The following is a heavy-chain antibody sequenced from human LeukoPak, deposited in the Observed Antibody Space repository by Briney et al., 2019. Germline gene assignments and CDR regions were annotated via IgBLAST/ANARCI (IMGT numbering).Heavy chain of an antibody. J-gene: IGHJ4*02. D-gene: IGHD3-10*02. Sequence: GGSLRLSCATSGFTFSSYGMHWVRQAPGKGLEWVAVISYDGSNKYYADSVKGRFTISRDNSKNTLYLQMNSLRAEDTAVYYCAKHLHNSPNHSNTMFDYWGQGTLVTVSS. CDR3: AKHLHNSPNHSNTMFDY. CDR1: GFTFSSYG. CDR2: ISYDGSNK. V-gene: IGHV3-30*18.